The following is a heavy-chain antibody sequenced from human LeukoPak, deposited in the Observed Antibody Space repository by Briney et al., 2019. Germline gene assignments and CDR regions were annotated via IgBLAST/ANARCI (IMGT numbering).Heavy chain of an antibody. J-gene: IGHJ4*02. CDR3: ARRDGYFTFDY. CDR2: IYSGGST. CDR1: EFSVGSNY. V-gene: IGHV3-66*01. D-gene: IGHD5-24*01. Sequence: GGSLRLSCAASEFSVGSNYMTWVRQAPGKGLEWVSLIYSGGSTYYADSVKGRFTISRDNSKNTLYLQMGSLRAEDMAVYYCARRDGYFTFDYWGQGTLVTVSS.